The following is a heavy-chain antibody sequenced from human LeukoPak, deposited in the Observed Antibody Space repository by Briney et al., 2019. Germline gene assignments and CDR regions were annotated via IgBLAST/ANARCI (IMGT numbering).Heavy chain of an antibody. J-gene: IGHJ4*02. CDR2: ISGSGGGT. CDR3: ARRGAAGTYYFDY. D-gene: IGHD6-13*01. V-gene: IGHV3-23*01. CDR1: GFTFSSYV. Sequence: PGGSLRLSCAASGFTFSSYVMSWVRQVPGKGLEWVSAISGSGGGTYYADSVKGRLTISRDNSKNTLYLQTTSLRAEDTALYYCARRGAAGTYYFDYWGQGTLVTVSS.